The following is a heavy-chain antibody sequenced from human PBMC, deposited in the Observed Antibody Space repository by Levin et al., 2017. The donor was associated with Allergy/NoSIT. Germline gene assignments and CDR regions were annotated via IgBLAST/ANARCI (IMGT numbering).Heavy chain of an antibody. D-gene: IGHD3-22*01. CDR1: GYSFTGYY. J-gene: IGHJ4*02. V-gene: IGHV1-2*02. Sequence: ASVKVSCKASGYSFTGYYMHWVRQAPGQGLEWMGWINPNSGGTNYAQKFQGRVTMTRDTSIRTAYMELTRLSSDDTAMYYCASSDMTVVVMGYWGQGTLVTVSS. CDR3: ASSDMTVVVMGY. CDR2: INPNSGGT.